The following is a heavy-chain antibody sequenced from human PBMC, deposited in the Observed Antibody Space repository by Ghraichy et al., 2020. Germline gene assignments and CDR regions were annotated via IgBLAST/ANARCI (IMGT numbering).Heavy chain of an antibody. J-gene: IGHJ6*02. CDR1: GYTFTSYG. V-gene: IGHV1-18*04. D-gene: IGHD1-26*01. CDR2: ISAYNGNT. Sequence: ALVKVSCKASGYTFTSYGISWVRQAPGQGLEWMGWISAYNGNTNYAQKLQGRVTMTTDTSTSTAYMELRSLRSDDTAVYYCARRGGSYDGDYYYGMDVWGQGTTVTVSS. CDR3: ARRGGSYDGDYYYGMDV.